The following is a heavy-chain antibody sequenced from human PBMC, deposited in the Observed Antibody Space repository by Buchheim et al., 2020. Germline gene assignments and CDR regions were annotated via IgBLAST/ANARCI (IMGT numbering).Heavy chain of an antibody. CDR1: GFSLSTSGVR. D-gene: IGHD2-21*01. CDR3: ARMIWWSHDC. Sequence: QGALKESGPALVKPTQTLTLTCTFSGFSLSTSGVRVSWVRQPPGKALEWLARIDWNDGKFYSSSLKTRLTISKDTSKNQVVLTMTNMDPVDTATYYCARMIWWSHDCWDQGTL. J-gene: IGHJ4*02. V-gene: IGHV2-70*04. CDR2: IDWNDGK.